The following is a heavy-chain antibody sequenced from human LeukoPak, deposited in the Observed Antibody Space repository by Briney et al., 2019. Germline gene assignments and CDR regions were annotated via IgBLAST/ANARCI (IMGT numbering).Heavy chain of an antibody. CDR1: RLPLYQKH. CDR3: AKEEVPNDY. D-gene: IGHD2-2*01. CDR2: ISRMGVTT. Sequence: GGSLRLSCAVSRLPLYQKHMCWARQAPGKGLEWVSGISRMGVTTYYADSVKGRCTISRDTSKNTLYLQMNTLRPEDTAVYYCAKEEVPNDYWGQGTLVTVSS. J-gene: IGHJ4*02. V-gene: IGHV3-23*01.